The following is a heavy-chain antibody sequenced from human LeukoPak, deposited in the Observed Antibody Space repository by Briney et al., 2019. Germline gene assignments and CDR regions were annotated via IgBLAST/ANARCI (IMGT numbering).Heavy chain of an antibody. J-gene: IGHJ4*02. CDR1: GGSISSSSYY. CDR2: IYYSGST. D-gene: IGHD3-3*01. Sequence: SETLSLTCTVSGGSISSSSYYWGWIRQPPGKGLEWIGSIYYSGSTYYNPSLKSRVTISVDTSKNQFSLKLTSVTAADTAVYYCARTGNSDFWSGYYNVVDYWGQGTLVTVSS. CDR3: ARTGNSDFWSGYYNVVDY. V-gene: IGHV4-39*01.